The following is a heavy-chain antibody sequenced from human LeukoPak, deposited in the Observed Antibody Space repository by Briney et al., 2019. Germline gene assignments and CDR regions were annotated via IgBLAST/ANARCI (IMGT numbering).Heavy chain of an antibody. Sequence: SETLSLTCAVYGGSFSGYYWSWIRQPPGKGLEWIGEINHSGSTNNNPSLKSRVTISVDTSKNQFSLKLSSVTAADTAVYYCARGLRFLEWLSRGYMDVWGKGTTVTVSS. J-gene: IGHJ6*03. V-gene: IGHV4-34*01. CDR2: INHSGST. D-gene: IGHD3-3*01. CDR3: ARGLRFLEWLSRGYMDV. CDR1: GGSFSGYY.